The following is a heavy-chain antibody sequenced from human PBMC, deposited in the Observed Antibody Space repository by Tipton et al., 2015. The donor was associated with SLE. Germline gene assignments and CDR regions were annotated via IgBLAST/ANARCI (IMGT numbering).Heavy chain of an antibody. CDR1: GFTVSSNY. V-gene: IGHV3-53*04. D-gene: IGHD1-26*01. Sequence: AVSGFTVSSNYMSWVRQAPGKGLEWVSVIYSGGSTYYADSVKGRFTTSRHNSKNTLYLQMNSLRAEDTAVYYCARGLYSGSYSYYFDYWGQGTLVTVSS. CDR3: ARGLYSGSYSYYFDY. J-gene: IGHJ4*02. CDR2: IYSGGST.